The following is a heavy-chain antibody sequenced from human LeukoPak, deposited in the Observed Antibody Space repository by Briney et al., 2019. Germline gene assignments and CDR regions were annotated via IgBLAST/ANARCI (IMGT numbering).Heavy chain of an antibody. CDR3: ARDRNWNDRPTAWFDP. D-gene: IGHD1-20*01. V-gene: IGHV6-1*01. Sequence: HSQTLSLTCAISGDSVSSNSAAWNWIRQSPSRGLEWLGRTYYRSKWYNDYAVSVKSRITINPDTSKNQFSLQLNSVTPEDTAVYYCARDRNWNDRPTAWFDPWGQGTLVTVSS. CDR2: TYYRSKWYN. CDR1: GDSVSSNSAA. J-gene: IGHJ5*02.